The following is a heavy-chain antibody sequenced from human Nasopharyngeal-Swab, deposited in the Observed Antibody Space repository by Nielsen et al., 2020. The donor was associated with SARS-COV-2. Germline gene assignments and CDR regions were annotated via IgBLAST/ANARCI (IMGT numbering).Heavy chain of an antibody. CDR1: GFTFSSYD. CDR3: ARSATGDYNDY. D-gene: IGHD4-17*01. Sequence: GESLKISCAASGFTFSSYDMHWVRQATGKGLEWVSAIGTAGDTYYPGSVKGRFTISRENAKNSLYLQMNSLRAGDTAVYYCARSATGDYNDYWGHGTLVTVSS. V-gene: IGHV3-13*01. CDR2: IGTAGDT. J-gene: IGHJ4*01.